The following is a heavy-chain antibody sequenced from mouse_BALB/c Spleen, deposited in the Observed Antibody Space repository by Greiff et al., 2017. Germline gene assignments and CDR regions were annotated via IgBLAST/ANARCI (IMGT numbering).Heavy chain of an antibody. Sequence: EVKLVESGGGLVQPGGSLKLSCAASGFTFSSYTMSWVRQTPEKRLEWVAYISNGGCSTYYPDTVKGRFTISRDNAKNTLYLQMSSLKSEDTAMYYCARHGDYDYFDYWGQGTTLTVSA. CDR3: ARHGDYDYFDY. D-gene: IGHD2-4*01. J-gene: IGHJ2*01. V-gene: IGHV5-12-2*01. CDR1: GFTFSSYT. CDR2: ISNGGCST.